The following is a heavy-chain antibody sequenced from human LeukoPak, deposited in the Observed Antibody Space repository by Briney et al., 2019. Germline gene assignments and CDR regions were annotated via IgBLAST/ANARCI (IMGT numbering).Heavy chain of an antibody. J-gene: IGHJ4*02. Sequence: GGSLRLSCAASGFTFSSYAMNWVRQAPGKGLEWVSATGSTGVSTFYADSVEGRFTVSRDNSKNTLSLQMNSLRAEDTAVYYCAKDPGVVPAHYFDYWGQGILVTVSS. CDR3: AKDPGVVPAHYFDY. V-gene: IGHV3-23*01. D-gene: IGHD2-2*01. CDR1: GFTFSSYA. CDR2: TGSTGVST.